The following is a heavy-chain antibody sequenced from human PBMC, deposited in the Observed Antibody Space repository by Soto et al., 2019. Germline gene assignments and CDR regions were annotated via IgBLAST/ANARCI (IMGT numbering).Heavy chain of an antibody. Sequence: GGSLRLSCAASGFTFDDYVMHWVRQAPGKGLEWVASVNWNGRTTLYAAAVKGRFSVSRDNGKNSLYLEMTSLRPNDTALYFCAKASEYNYALDHWGQGSLVTVSS. D-gene: IGHD2-2*01. CDR1: GFTFDDYV. CDR3: AKASEYNYALDH. J-gene: IGHJ4*02. V-gene: IGHV3-9*01. CDR2: VNWNGRTT.